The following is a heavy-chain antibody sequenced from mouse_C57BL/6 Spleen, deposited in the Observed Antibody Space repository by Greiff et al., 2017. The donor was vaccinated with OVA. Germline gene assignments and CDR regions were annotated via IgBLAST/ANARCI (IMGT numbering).Heavy chain of an antibody. CDR2: INPNNGGT. Sequence: EVQLQQSGPELVKPGASVKMSCKASGYTFTDYNMHWVKQSHGKSLEWIGYINPNNGGTSYNQKFKGKATLTVNKSSSPAYMELRSLTSEDSAVYYCARSWDEGYFDVWGTGTTVTVSS. CDR1: GYTFTDYN. D-gene: IGHD4-1*01. CDR3: ARSWDEGYFDV. J-gene: IGHJ1*03. V-gene: IGHV1-22*01.